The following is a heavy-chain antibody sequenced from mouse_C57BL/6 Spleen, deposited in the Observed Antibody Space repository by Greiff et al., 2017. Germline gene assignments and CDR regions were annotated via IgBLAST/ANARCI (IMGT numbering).Heavy chain of an antibody. J-gene: IGHJ2*01. D-gene: IGHD2-3*01. CDR3: ARKGDGPYYFDY. CDR2: IYPSDSET. Sequence: QVQLQQPGAELVRPGSSVKLSCKASGYTFTSYWMDWVKQRPGQGLEWIGNIYPSDSETHYNQKFKDKATLTVDKSSSTAYMQLSSRTSEDSAVYYCARKGDGPYYFDYWGQGTTLTVSS. CDR1: GYTFTSYW. V-gene: IGHV1-61*01.